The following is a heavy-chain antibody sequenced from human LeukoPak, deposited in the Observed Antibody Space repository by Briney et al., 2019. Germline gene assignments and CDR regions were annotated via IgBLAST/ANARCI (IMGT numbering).Heavy chain of an antibody. CDR1: GGTFYSYS. D-gene: IGHD2-21*01. J-gene: IGHJ6*03. CDR2: IIPIFGRT. Sequence: GASVKVSCKVSGGTFYSYSINWVRQAPGQGLEWVGQIIPIFGRTNYAQRFQDRVTITADKSTASAYLELTGLRSDDTAVYFCARGRFVVATTGYHYYADIWGDGTAVAVSS. CDR3: ARGRFVVATTGYHYYADI. V-gene: IGHV1-69*06.